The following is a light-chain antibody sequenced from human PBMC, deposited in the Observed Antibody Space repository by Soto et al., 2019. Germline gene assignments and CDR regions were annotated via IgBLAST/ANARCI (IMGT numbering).Light chain of an antibody. CDR3: ASWDDTLNGPV. CDR1: SSNVGGNP. Sequence: QSVLTQPRSASGTPGQRVTISCSGSSSNVGGNPVNWYQHVPTTAPKLLIYTNTQRPSGVPDRFSGSKSGTSASLAISGLQSEDEADYYCASWDDTLNGPVFGTGTKVTV. J-gene: IGLJ1*01. CDR2: TNT. V-gene: IGLV1-44*01.